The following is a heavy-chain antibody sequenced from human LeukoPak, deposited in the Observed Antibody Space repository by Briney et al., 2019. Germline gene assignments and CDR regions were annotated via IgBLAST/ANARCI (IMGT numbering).Heavy chain of an antibody. J-gene: IGHJ5*02. CDR2: IYTSGST. Sequence: SQTLSLTCTVSGGSISSYYWSWIRQPPGKGLEWTGYIYTSGSTNYNPSLKSRVTISVDTSKNQFSLKLSSVTAADTAVYYCARLPTIFGVAEPWGQGTLVTVSS. CDR3: ARLPTIFGVAEP. V-gene: IGHV4-4*09. D-gene: IGHD3-3*01. CDR1: GGSISSYY.